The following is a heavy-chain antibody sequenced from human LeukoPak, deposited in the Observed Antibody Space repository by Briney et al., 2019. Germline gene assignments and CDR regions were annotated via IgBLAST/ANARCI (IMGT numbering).Heavy chain of an antibody. Sequence: KAGGSLRLSCAASGFTFDDYGMSWVRQAPGKGLEWVGRIKSKTNGGTTDYAAPVKGRFTISRDDSKTTLYLQVNSLKTEDTALYYCTTERDNYFQYWGQGTLVTVSS. V-gene: IGHV3-15*01. D-gene: IGHD2-15*01. CDR1: GFTFDDYG. CDR3: TTERDNYFQY. CDR2: IKSKTNGGTT. J-gene: IGHJ4*02.